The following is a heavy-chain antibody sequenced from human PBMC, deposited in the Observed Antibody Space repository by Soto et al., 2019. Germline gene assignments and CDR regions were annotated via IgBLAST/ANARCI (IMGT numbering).Heavy chain of an antibody. Sequence: TLSLTCTVSGGSILNGGHYWTWIRQPPGKGLEWIGKIFFSGNTHYNTALKSRLSFSVDRAKNQFSLNLTSVTAADTAIYYCARDNYGGRLDYWGPGTLVTVSS. CDR2: IFFSGNT. J-gene: IGHJ4*02. CDR3: ARDNYGGRLDY. D-gene: IGHD4-17*01. V-gene: IGHV4-31*03. CDR1: GGSILNGGHY.